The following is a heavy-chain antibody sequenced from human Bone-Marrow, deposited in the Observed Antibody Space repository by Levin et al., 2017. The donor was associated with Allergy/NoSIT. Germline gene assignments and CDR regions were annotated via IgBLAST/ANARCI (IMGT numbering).Heavy chain of an antibody. CDR3: AREQGASGWYTVDF. Sequence: PGGSLRLSCAASGFTFANHAMTWVRHAPGKGLEWVSTIRPSSERTYFADSVKGRFTVSRDDSMNLMYLQMNSLRADDAAVYYCAREQGASGWYTVDFWGQGTLVTVSS. D-gene: IGHD6-19*01. V-gene: IGHV3-23*01. J-gene: IGHJ4*02. CDR1: GFTFANHA. CDR2: IRPSSERT.